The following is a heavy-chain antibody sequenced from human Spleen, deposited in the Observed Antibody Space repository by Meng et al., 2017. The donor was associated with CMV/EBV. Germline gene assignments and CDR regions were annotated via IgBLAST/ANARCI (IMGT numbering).Heavy chain of an antibody. V-gene: IGHV3-23*03. J-gene: IGHJ4*02. CDR3: ASGGY. CDR1: GFTFSSYA. Sequence: GESLKISCAASGFTFSSYAMSWVRQAPGKGLEWVSVIYSGANSTYYADSVRGRFSISRDNFKSTLYLQMNSLRREDTAVYYCASGGYWGQGTLVTVSS. D-gene: IGHD3-16*01. CDR2: IYSGANST.